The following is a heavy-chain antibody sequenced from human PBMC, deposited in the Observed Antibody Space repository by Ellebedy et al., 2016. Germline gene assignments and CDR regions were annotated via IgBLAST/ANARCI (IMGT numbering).Heavy chain of an antibody. CDR2: ISYDGSNK. V-gene: IGHV3-30-3*01. Sequence: GGSLRLSXAASGFTFSSYAMHWVRQAPGKGLEWVAVISYDGSNKYYADSVKGRFTISRDNSKNTLYLQMNSPRAEDTAVYYCAREGYCSSTSCLSAVLVDGMDVWGQGTTVTVSS. CDR1: GFTFSSYA. CDR3: AREGYCSSTSCLSAVLVDGMDV. D-gene: IGHD2-2*01. J-gene: IGHJ6*02.